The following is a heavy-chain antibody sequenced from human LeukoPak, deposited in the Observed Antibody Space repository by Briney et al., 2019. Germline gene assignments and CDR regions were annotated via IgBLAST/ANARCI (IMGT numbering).Heavy chain of an antibody. CDR1: GFTFSSYN. CDR3: ARDLRSRTY. Sequence: GGSLRLSCAASGFTFSSYNMNWVRQAPGKGLEWVSYISNSGSSIYYADSVKGRFTISRDNSKNTLYLQINSLRAEDTAVYYCARDLRSRTYWGQGTLVTVSS. D-gene: IGHD4-17*01. J-gene: IGHJ4*02. CDR2: ISNSGSSI. V-gene: IGHV3-48*01.